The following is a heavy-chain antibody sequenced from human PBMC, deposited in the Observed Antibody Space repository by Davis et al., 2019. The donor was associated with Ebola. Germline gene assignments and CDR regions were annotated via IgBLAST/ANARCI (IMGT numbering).Heavy chain of an antibody. J-gene: IGHJ4*02. V-gene: IGHV3-30*02. D-gene: IGHD3-16*01. Sequence: GGSLRLSCAASGFTFNTYGMLWVRQAPGKGLEWVAFIQYDGSNKHYADSVKGRFTISRDNSKNTLYLQMISLRVEDTAVYYCAKTRLEIMALDYWGQGTLVTVSS. CDR2: IQYDGSNK. CDR3: AKTRLEIMALDY. CDR1: GFTFNTYG.